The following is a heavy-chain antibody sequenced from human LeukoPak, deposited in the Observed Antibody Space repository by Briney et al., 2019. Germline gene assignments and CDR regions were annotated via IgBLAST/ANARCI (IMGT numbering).Heavy chain of an antibody. Sequence: SETLSLTCTVSGGSISSSSYYWGWIRQPPGKGLEWIGSIYYSGSTYYNPSLKSRVTISVDTSKNQFSLKLSSVTAADTAVYYCARHHRYDNSGHDAFDIWGQGTMVTVSS. CDR1: GGSISSSSYY. CDR2: IYYSGST. V-gene: IGHV4-39*01. CDR3: ARHHRYDNSGHDAFDI. J-gene: IGHJ3*02. D-gene: IGHD3-22*01.